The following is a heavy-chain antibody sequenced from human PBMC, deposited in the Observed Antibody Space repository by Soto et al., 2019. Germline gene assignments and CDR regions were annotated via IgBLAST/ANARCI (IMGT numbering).Heavy chain of an antibody. CDR3: ARYGVVAATPLGFFDI. J-gene: IGHJ3*02. V-gene: IGHV4-30-4*01. CDR2: IYYSGST. D-gene: IGHD2-15*01. Sequence: SETLSLTCTVSGGSISSGDYYWSWIRQPPGKSLEWIGYIYYSGSTYYNPSLKSRVTISVDTSKNQFSLKLSSVTAADTAVYYCARYGVVAATPLGFFDIWGQGTMVTVSS. CDR1: GGSISSGDYY.